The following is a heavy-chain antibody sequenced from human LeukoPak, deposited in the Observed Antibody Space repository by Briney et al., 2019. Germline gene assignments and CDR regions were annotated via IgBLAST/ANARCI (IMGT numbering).Heavy chain of an antibody. D-gene: IGHD6-13*01. CDR2: IWSDGSHK. CDR1: GFTFSSYG. Sequence: GGSLRLSCAASGFTFSSYGMHWIRQAPGKGLERVAVIWSDGSHKYYADSMKGRFTISRDNSKNMVYLQMNSLRVEDAAVYYCASAAGAFDMWGQGTLVTVSS. CDR3: ASAAGAFDM. J-gene: IGHJ3*02. V-gene: IGHV3-33*01.